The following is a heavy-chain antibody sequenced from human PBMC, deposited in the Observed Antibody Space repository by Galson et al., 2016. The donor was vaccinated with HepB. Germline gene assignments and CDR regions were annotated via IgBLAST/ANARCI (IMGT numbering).Heavy chain of an antibody. Sequence: LTWVRQTPGKGLEWVSSITGSGSRTYYAVSVEGRYTISRDNSKNTAYLQMNSLRAEDTAVYYCAKSGPGGWYRNYYGLNVWGQGTTVAV. CDR3: AKSGPGGWYRNYYGLNV. V-gene: IGHV3-23*01. CDR2: ITGSGSRT. D-gene: IGHD1-1*01. J-gene: IGHJ6*02.